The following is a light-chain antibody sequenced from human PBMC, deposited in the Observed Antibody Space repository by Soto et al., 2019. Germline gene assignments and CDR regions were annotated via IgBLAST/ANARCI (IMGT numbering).Light chain of an antibody. CDR1: QSISSY. CDR2: AAS. J-gene: IGKJ2*01. Sequence: DIQMTQSPSSLSASVGDRVTITCRASQSISSYLNWYQQKPGKAPKLLIYAASSLQSGVPSRFSGSGSGTDFTLTISSLQPEDFETYYCQQSYSPSYTFGQGTKLEIK. CDR3: QQSYSPSYT. V-gene: IGKV1-39*01.